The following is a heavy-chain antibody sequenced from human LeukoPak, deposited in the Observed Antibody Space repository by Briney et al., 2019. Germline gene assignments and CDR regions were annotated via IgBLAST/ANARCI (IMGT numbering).Heavy chain of an antibody. J-gene: IGHJ2*01. Sequence: GGSLRLSCAASAFTISSYLMSSVSQAPGKGLEWVSAISGCGGSTYYAACVNGRFTISRDHSKKTLSLQMNSLRAEDTAVYYCAKAVTIFGVVITHWYFDLWARGTLVTVS. CDR2: ISGCGGST. CDR1: AFTISSYL. V-gene: IGHV3-23*01. D-gene: IGHD3-3*01. CDR3: AKAVTIFGVVITHWYFDL.